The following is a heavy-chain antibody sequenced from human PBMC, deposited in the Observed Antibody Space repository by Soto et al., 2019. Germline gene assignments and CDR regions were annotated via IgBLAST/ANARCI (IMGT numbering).Heavy chain of an antibody. J-gene: IGHJ5*02. CDR2: IYYIGST. CDR3: ARSVFP. Sequence: PSETLSLTCTVSGASITSGGYSWNWIRQHPGKGLEWIGYIYYIGSTYYTPSLKSPVTISLDTSKNQFSLKLSFVTAADTAVYYCARSVFPWGQGTLVTVSS. V-gene: IGHV4-31*01. CDR1: GASITSGGYS.